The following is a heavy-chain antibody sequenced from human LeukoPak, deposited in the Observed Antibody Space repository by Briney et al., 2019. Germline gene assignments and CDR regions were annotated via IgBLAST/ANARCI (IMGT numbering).Heavy chain of an antibody. D-gene: IGHD6-6*01. Sequence: ASVRVSCKASGYTFTSYYMHWVRQAPGQGLEWMGIINPSGGSTSYAQKFQGRVTMTRDMSTSTVYMELSSLRSDDTAVYYCARASRRGSSSVYYYYYYYMDVWGKGTTVTVSS. J-gene: IGHJ6*03. V-gene: IGHV1-46*01. CDR1: GYTFTSYY. CDR2: INPSGGST. CDR3: ARASRRGSSSVYYYYYYYMDV.